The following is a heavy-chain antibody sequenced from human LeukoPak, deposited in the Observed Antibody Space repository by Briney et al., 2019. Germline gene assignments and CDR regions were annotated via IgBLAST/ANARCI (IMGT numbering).Heavy chain of an antibody. J-gene: IGHJ3*02. V-gene: IGHV3-11*01. D-gene: IGHD1-1*01. Sequence: PGGSLRLSCAASGFTFSDYYMSWLRQAPGKGLEWVSYISSSGSTIYYADSVKGRFTISRDNPKNSLYLQMNSLRAEDTAVYYCARSDSKGGNAFDIWGQGTMVTVSS. CDR2: ISSSGSTI. CDR3: ARSDSKGGNAFDI. CDR1: GFTFSDYY.